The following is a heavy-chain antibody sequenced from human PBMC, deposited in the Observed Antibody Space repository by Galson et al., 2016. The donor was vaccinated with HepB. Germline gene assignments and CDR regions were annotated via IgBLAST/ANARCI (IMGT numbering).Heavy chain of an antibody. J-gene: IGHJ4*02. D-gene: IGHD3-22*01. CDR2: INPNSGVT. V-gene: IGHV1-2*02. CDR3: AKVADSPGFYYQGRFDY. CDR1: EYSFTDYY. Sequence: SVKVSCKASEYSFTDYYIHWLRQAPGQGLEWMGWINPNSGVTHYAQKFQGRVTLTRDTSVSTAYMEVTRLKSDDTAFYYCAKVADSPGFYYQGRFDYWGQGTLITVSS.